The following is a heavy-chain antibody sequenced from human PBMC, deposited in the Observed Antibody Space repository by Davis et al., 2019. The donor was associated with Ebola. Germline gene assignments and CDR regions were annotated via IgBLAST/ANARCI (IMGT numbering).Heavy chain of an antibody. CDR2: TYYSSQWYN. Sequence: HSQTLSLTCAISGDSVSVQNGACNWIRQSPSRGLEWLVRTYYSSQWYNDYAVSVKSRISINPDTSKNQLSLQLNSVTPEDAAVYYCVRGWGRSGLDVWGQGTTVTVSS. V-gene: IGHV6-1*01. J-gene: IGHJ6*02. D-gene: IGHD3-16*01. CDR1: GDSVSVQNGA. CDR3: VRGWGRSGLDV.